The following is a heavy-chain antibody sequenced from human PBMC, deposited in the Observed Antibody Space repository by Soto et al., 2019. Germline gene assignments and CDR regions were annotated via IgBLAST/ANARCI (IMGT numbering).Heavy chain of an antibody. J-gene: IGHJ3*02. CDR2: IYYSGST. D-gene: IGHD3-9*01. V-gene: IGHV4-59*08. CDR1: DDSSSSYK. Sequence: PSETLSLTCTVSDDSSSSYKWSWIRQPPGKGLEWIGYIYYSGSTTYNPSLKSRVTISVDTSKNQFSLKLSSVAAADTAVYYCARLLRHYDILTGYSPPFFDIWGQGTMVTVSS. CDR3: ARLLRHYDILTGYSPPFFDI.